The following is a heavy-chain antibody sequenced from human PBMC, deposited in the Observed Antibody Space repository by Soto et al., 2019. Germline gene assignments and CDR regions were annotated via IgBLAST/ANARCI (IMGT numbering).Heavy chain of an antibody. CDR1: GFTFXSYA. J-gene: IGHJ4*02. Sequence: GGSLRLSCASSGFTFXSYAMSLVRQAPGKGLEWVSTISGTGGSTYYPDSVKGRFTISRDNSKNTVYLQMNSLRAEDAAVYYCAKEMTSGYYLFDYWGQGTLVTVSS. CDR3: AKEMTSGYYLFDY. V-gene: IGHV3-23*01. D-gene: IGHD3-22*01. CDR2: ISGTGGST.